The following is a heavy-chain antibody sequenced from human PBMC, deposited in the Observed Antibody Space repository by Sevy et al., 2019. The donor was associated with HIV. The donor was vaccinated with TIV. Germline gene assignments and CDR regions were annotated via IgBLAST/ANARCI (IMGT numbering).Heavy chain of an antibody. CDR1: GGSFSGYY. CDR3: ARGKSPAYYDGSGSQQRAQVDP. V-gene: IGHV4-34*01. D-gene: IGHD3-10*01. CDR2: INHSGST. Sequence: SETLSLTCAVYGGSFSGYYWSWIRQPPGKGLEWIGEINHSGSTNYNPSLKSRVTISVDTSKNQFSLKLSSVTAADTAVYYCARGKSPAYYDGSGSQQRAQVDPWGQGTLVTVSS. J-gene: IGHJ5*02.